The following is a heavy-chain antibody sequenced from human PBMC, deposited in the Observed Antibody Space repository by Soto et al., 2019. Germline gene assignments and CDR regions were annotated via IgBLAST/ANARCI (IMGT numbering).Heavy chain of an antibody. D-gene: IGHD3-22*01. CDR2: IIPIFGTA. Sequence: SGKVSCKASGGTFSSYAISWVRQAPGQGLEWMGGIIPIFGTANYAQKFQGRVTITADESTSTAYMELSSLRSEDTAVYYCAREDYDSSGPGGYWGQGTLVTVSS. CDR1: GGTFSSYA. J-gene: IGHJ4*02. V-gene: IGHV1-69*13. CDR3: AREDYDSSGPGGY.